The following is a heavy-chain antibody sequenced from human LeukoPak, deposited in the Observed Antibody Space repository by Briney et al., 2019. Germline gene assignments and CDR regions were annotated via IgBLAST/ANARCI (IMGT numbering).Heavy chain of an antibody. D-gene: IGHD3-3*01. CDR2: IKQDGSEK. J-gene: IGHJ4*02. Sequence: GGSLRLSCAASGFTFSNYWMSWVRQAPGKGLEWVANIKQDGSEKYYVDSVKGRFTISRDNAKNSLYLQMNSLRAEDTAVYYCARGGGIFGVVIIDFDYWGQGTLVTVSS. CDR3: ARGGGIFGVVIIDFDY. V-gene: IGHV3-7*01. CDR1: GFTFSNYW.